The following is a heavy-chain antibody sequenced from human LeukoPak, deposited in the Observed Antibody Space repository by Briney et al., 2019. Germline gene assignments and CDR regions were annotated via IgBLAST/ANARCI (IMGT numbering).Heavy chain of an antibody. V-gene: IGHV1-69*02. CDR1: GGTFSSSP. CDR2: IIPILAIA. CDR3: ASLGYCSGGSCAKFDP. J-gene: IGHJ5*02. D-gene: IGHD2-15*01. Sequence: GASVKVSCKASGGTFSSSPITWVRQAPGQGLEWMGRIIPILAIANYAQKFQGRVTITTDESTSTAYMELSSLRSEDTAVYYCASLGYCSGGSCAKFDPWGQGTLVTVSS.